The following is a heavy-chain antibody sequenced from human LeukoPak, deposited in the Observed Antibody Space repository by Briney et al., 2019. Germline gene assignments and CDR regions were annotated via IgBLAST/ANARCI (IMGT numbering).Heavy chain of an antibody. CDR1: GFTFSSYW. CDR2: IKQDGSEK. J-gene: IGHJ3*02. Sequence: GGSLRLSCAASGFTFSSYWMNWVRQTPGKGLEWVANIKQDGSEKYYVDSVKGRFTISRDNAKNSLYLQMNSLRAEDTAVYYCARQQQLTGPSEDDAFDIWGQGTMVTVSS. CDR3: ARQQQLTGPSEDDAFDI. D-gene: IGHD6-13*01. V-gene: IGHV3-7*03.